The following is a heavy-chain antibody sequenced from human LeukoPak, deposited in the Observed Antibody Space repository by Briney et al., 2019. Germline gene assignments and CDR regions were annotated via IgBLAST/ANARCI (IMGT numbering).Heavy chain of an antibody. D-gene: IGHD3-22*01. J-gene: IGHJ4*02. CDR1: GGSFSAYY. CDR3: AREFGRLGSGYKDY. CDR2: INHSGST. V-gene: IGHV4-34*01. Sequence: SETLSLTCAVYGGSFSAYYWSWIRQPPGKGLEWIGEINHSGSTNYNPSLKSRVTISVDKSKNQFSLKLSSVTAADTAVYYCAREFGRLGSGYKDYWGQGTLVTVSS.